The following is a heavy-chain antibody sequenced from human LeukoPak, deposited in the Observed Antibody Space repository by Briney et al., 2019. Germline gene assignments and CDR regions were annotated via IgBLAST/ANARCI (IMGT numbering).Heavy chain of an antibody. V-gene: IGHV3-7*01. Sequence: PGGSLRLSCAVSGFSFSRYWMSWVRQAPGKGLEWVANIKQDGSEKNYVESVKGRFTISRDNAKNSLYLQMNSLRAEDTAVYYCARDRSSSWYPPDYYYYMDVWGKGTTVTVSS. CDR2: IKQDGSEK. D-gene: IGHD6-13*01. CDR3: ARDRSSSWYPPDYYYYMDV. J-gene: IGHJ6*03. CDR1: GFSFSRYW.